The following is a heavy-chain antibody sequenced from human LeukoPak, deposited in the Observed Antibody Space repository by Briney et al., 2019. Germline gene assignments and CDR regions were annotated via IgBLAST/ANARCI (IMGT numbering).Heavy chain of an antibody. V-gene: IGHV4-59*01. D-gene: IGHD6-6*01. Sequence: SETLSLTCTVSGGSISGYYWSWIRQPPGKGLEWIGYIYYSGSTNYNPSLKSRVTISVDTSKNQFSLKLSSVTAADTAVYYCARDRYSSSDAFDIWGQGTMVTVSS. CDR3: ARDRYSSSDAFDI. J-gene: IGHJ3*02. CDR2: IYYSGST. CDR1: GGSISGYY.